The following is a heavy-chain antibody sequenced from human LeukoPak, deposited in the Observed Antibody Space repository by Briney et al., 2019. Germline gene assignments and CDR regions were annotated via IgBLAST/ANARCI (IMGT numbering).Heavy chain of an antibody. CDR1: GFTFSSYA. D-gene: IGHD2-2*02. J-gene: IGHJ3*02. CDR2: ISGSGGST. V-gene: IGHV3-23*01. CDR3: AKDRGYCSSTSCYKGGIGAFDI. Sequence: GGSLRLSCAASGFTFSSYAMSWVRQAPGKGLEWVSAISGSGGSTYYADSVKGRFTISRDNSKNTLYLQMNSLRAEDTAVYYCAKDRGYCSSTSCYKGGIGAFDIWGRGTMVTVSS.